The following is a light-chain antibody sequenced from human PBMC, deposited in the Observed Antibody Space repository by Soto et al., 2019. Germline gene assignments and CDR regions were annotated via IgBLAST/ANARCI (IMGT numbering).Light chain of an antibody. J-gene: IGKJ3*01. CDR2: GAS. CDR3: QQYDNWPFA. Sequence: EIVMTQSPATLSVSPGERATLSCRASQSVSSDLAWYQQKPGQAPRLLIYGASTRATGVPARFSGSGSGTEFTLTIRSLQSEDFVVYSCQQYDNWPFAFGPGTKGDIK. V-gene: IGKV3-15*01. CDR1: QSVSSD.